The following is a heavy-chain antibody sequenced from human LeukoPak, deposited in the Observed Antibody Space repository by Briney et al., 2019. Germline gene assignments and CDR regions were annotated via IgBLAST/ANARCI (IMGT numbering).Heavy chain of an antibody. Sequence: ASVKVSCKASGYNFISYGISWVRQAPGQGLEWMGWINTYNGNTNYAQKFQGRVTITADESTSTAYMELSSLRSEDTAVYYCARGRWELLVDNWFDPWGQGTLVTVSS. J-gene: IGHJ5*02. D-gene: IGHD1-26*01. CDR3: ARGRWELLVDNWFDP. CDR2: INTYNGNT. V-gene: IGHV1-18*01. CDR1: GYNFISYG.